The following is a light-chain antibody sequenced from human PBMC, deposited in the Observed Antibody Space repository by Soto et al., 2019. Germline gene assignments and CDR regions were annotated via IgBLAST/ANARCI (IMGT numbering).Light chain of an antibody. V-gene: IGKV3-20*01. J-gene: IGKJ1*01. CDR3: QHYGNSLWT. Sequence: EIVLTQSPGTLSLSPGETATLSCRVSQSVSSNLAWYQHKPGQAPRLLIYGASSRATGIPDRFSGSGSGTEFTLIISSLQSEDFAVYYCQHYGNSLWTFGQGTKVDIK. CDR1: QSVSSN. CDR2: GAS.